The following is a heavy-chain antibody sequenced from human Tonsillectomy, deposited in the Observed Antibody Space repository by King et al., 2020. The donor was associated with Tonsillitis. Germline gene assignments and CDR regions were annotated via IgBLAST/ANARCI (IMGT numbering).Heavy chain of an antibody. V-gene: IGHV4-39*01. CDR3: AKTFATRPDPNWFDP. J-gene: IGHJ5*02. CDR2: IYYSGST. CDR1: GGSITTTNYY. Sequence: VQLQESGPGLVRPSETLSLTCTVSGGSITTTNYYWGWIRQPPGKGLEWIGSIYYSGSTYYNPSPKSRVTISIDTSKSQFSLKLSSVTAADTAVYYCAKTFATRPDPNWFDPWGQGALVTVSS. D-gene: IGHD6-6*01.